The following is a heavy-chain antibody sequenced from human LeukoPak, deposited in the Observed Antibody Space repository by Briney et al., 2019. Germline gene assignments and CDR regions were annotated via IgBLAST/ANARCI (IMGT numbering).Heavy chain of an antibody. Sequence: LSETLSLTCTVSGASINTYYWSWIRQPPGKGLEWIGYIYYSGTTSYNPSLKTRVTISIDTSKNQFSLKLSSVTAADTAVYYCARVLRPMASQYYFDYWGQGTLVTVSS. D-gene: IGHD3-10*01. CDR3: ARVLRPMASQYYFDY. V-gene: IGHV4-59*01. J-gene: IGHJ4*02. CDR2: IYYSGTT. CDR1: GASINTYY.